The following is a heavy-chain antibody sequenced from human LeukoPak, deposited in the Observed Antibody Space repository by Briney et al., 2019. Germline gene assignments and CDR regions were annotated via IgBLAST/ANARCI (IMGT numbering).Heavy chain of an antibody. J-gene: IGHJ6*03. CDR1: GGSISSYY. Sequence: SETLSLTCTVSGGSISSYYWSWIRQPAGKGLEWIGRIYSSGSTNYITSLGSRVSISVDTSKNQFSLRLSSVTAADTAVYFCARGGHYDPGHDYYYQYMDVWGKGTTVTVSS. CDR2: IYSSGST. CDR3: ARGGHYDPGHDYYYQYMDV. V-gene: IGHV4-4*07. D-gene: IGHD4-17*01.